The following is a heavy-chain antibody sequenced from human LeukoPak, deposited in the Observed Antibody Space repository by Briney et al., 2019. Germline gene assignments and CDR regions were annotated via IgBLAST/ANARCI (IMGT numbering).Heavy chain of an antibody. CDR3: ARDDSPFDY. J-gene: IGHJ4*02. CDR2: IYYSGST. D-gene: IGHD2-21*01. Sequence: SETLSLTCTVSGGSISSYYWSWIRQPPGKGLEWIGYIYYSGSTNYNPSLKSRVTISADTSKNQFSLKLSSVTAADTAVYYCARDDSPFDYWGQGTLVTVSS. CDR1: GGSISSYY. V-gene: IGHV4-59*01.